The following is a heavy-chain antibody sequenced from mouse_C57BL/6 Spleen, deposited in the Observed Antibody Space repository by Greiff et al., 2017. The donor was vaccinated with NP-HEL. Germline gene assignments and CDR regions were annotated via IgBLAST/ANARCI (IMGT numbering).Heavy chain of an antibody. CDR2: IDPSDSET. D-gene: IGHD1-1*01. CDR1: GYTFTSYW. J-gene: IGHJ4*01. CDR3: ARHYYGSSYAMDY. V-gene: IGHV1-52*01. Sequence: QVQLQQPGAELVRPGSSVKLSCKASGYTFTSYWMHWVKQRPIQGLEWIGNIDPSDSETHYNQKFKDKATLTVDKSSSTAYVQLSSLTSEDSAVYDCARHYYGSSYAMDYWGQGTSVTVSS.